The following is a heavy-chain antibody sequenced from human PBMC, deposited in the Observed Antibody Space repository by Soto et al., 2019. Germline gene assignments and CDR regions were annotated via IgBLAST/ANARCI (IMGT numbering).Heavy chain of an antibody. V-gene: IGHV3-13*01. J-gene: IGHJ4*02. CDR2: IGTAVDT. CDR1: GFAFRGFD. CDR3: AKSQEIGTHFFDS. Sequence: GSLRLSCEASGFAFRGFDMHWVRQPTGKGLEWVSSIGTAVDTYYAVSVKGRFTISRDNAKNSLSLQMNSLRAGDMAVYFCAKSQEIGTHFFDSWGQGTQVTVSS. D-gene: IGHD6-13*01.